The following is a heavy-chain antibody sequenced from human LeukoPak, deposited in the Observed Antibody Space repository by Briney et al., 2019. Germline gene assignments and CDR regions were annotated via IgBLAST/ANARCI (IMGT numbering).Heavy chain of an antibody. Sequence: PSQTLSLTCTVYGCSISSGGYYWRWIRQHPGKVLEWIGYIYYSGSIYYYPSLKSRVTISVDTSKNQSSLKLSSVTAADTAVYYCARLVPYGDYYCYYYMDVWGKGTTVTVSS. CDR3: ARLVPYGDYYCYYYMDV. CDR1: GCSISSGGYY. J-gene: IGHJ6*03. CDR2: IYYSGSI. D-gene: IGHD4-17*01. V-gene: IGHV4-31*03.